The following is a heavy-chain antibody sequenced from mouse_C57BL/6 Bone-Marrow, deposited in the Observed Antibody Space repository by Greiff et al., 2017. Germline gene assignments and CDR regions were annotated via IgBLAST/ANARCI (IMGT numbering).Heavy chain of an antibody. V-gene: IGHV1-53*01. Sequence: QVQLQQPGTELVKPWASVKLSCKASGYTFTSYCMRWVKPRPGQGLEWMGNINPSTGGTNYNEKFKSKATLTVDKSSRTSYLQLSSLTAEDSAVYYWALNWDVAYWGQGTLVTVSA. CDR1: GYTFTSYC. J-gene: IGHJ3*01. CDR2: INPSTGGT. D-gene: IGHD4-1*01. CDR3: ALNWDVAY.